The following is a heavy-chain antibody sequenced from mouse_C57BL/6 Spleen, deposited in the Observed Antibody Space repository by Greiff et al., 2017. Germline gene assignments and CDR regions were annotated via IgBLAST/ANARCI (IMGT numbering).Heavy chain of an antibody. V-gene: IGHV1-42*01. Sequence: VQLQQSGPELVKPGASVKISCKASGYSFTGYYMNWVKQSPEKSLEWIGEINPSTGGTTYNQKFKAKATLTVDKSSSTAYMQLKSLTSEDSAVYYCASPIYYGYDGYFDYWGQGTTLTVSS. J-gene: IGHJ2*01. CDR1: GYSFTGYY. CDR3: ASPIYYGYDGYFDY. D-gene: IGHD2-2*01. CDR2: INPSTGGT.